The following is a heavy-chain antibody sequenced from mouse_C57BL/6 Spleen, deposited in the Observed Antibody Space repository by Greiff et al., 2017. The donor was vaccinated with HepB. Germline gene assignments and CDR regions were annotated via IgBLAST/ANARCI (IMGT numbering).Heavy chain of an antibody. CDR1: GFSLTSYG. CDR3: AKTGGDYDYEDYAMDY. Sequence: QVQLKESGPGLVQPSQSLSITCTVSGFSLTSYGVHWVRQSPGKGLEWLGVIWRGGSTDYNAAFMSRLSITKDNSKNQVFFKMNSLQADDTAIYYCAKTGGDYDYEDYAMDYWGQGTSVTVSS. D-gene: IGHD2-4*01. J-gene: IGHJ4*01. V-gene: IGHV2-5*01. CDR2: IWRGGST.